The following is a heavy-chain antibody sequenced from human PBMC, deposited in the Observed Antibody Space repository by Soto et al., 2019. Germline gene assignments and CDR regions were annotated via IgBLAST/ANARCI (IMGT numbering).Heavy chain of an antibody. CDR2: ISYDGSNK. Sequence: QVQLVESGGGVVQPGRSLRPSCAASGFTFSSYAMHWVRQAPGKGLEWVAFISYDGSNKYYADSVKGRFTISRDNSKKTLYLQMNSLRAEDTAVYYCARIDPTHDAFDIWGQGTMVTVSS. D-gene: IGHD3-9*01. CDR3: ARIDPTHDAFDI. J-gene: IGHJ3*02. CDR1: GFTFSSYA. V-gene: IGHV3-30-3*01.